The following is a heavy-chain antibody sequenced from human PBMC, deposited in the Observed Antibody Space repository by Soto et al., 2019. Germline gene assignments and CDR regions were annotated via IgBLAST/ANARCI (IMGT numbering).Heavy chain of an antibody. CDR2: ISRGGNT. CDR1: GGSRSGYD. J-gene: IGHJ4*02. Sequence: PSETLSLTCAVYGGSRSGYDWSWIRQPPGKGLEWIWEISRGGNTNYNPAVKSHVTISVDTSKNQFSLKVKSVSAADTAVYFCARNSRGYIYGYYFDSWGQGTLVTVSS. D-gene: IGHD5-18*01. CDR3: ARNSRGYIYGYYFDS. V-gene: IGHV4-34*01.